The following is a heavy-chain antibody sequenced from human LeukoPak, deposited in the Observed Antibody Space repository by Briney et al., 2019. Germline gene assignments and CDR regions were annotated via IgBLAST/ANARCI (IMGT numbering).Heavy chain of an antibody. J-gene: IGHJ6*03. CDR3: ARDGGDYYMDV. D-gene: IGHD4-17*01. Sequence: PSETLSLTCTVSGGSISSSNYYWGWIRQPPGKGLEWIGSIYYSGSAFYNPSLKSRVTISVDTSKNQFSLKLSSVTAADTAVYYCARDGGDYYMDVWGKGTTVIVSS. V-gene: IGHV4-39*07. CDR2: IYYSGSA. CDR1: GGSISSSNYY.